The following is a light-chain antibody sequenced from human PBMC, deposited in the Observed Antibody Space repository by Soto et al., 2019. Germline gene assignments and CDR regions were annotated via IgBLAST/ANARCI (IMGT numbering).Light chain of an antibody. CDR1: QSLTSN. CDR3: QQYASSPKT. Sequence: EILLTQSPVTLSVSPGARATLSCRASQSLTSNLAWYQQRPGQAPRLLIYDTSTRATDVPARFSGSGSGTDFTLTIASLQSEDFAVYYCQQYASSPKTFGQGTKVEIK. V-gene: IGKV3-15*01. J-gene: IGKJ1*01. CDR2: DTS.